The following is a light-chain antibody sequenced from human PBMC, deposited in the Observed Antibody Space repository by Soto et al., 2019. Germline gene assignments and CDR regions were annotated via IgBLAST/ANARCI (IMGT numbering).Light chain of an antibody. V-gene: IGKV1-39*01. Sequence: DIQMTQSPSSLSASVGDSVTITCRASQTVNIYLHWFQQKPGKAPNLLIYDASTLQSGVPSRFSGSGSGTDFTLTISSLQPEDFGTYYCQQTYSNFVSFGGGTKVEMK. J-gene: IGKJ4*01. CDR2: DAS. CDR1: QTVNIY. CDR3: QQTYSNFVS.